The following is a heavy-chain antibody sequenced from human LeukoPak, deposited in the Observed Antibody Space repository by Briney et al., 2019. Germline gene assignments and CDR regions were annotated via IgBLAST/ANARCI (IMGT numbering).Heavy chain of an antibody. CDR3: AKDIRWRIVVVVAASHYYYMDV. CDR2: ISVDGGST. J-gene: IGHJ6*03. V-gene: IGHV3-43*02. CDR1: GFTFDDYT. Sequence: PGGSLRFSCAAPGFTFDDYTMPGVRQAPGKGLKWVYIISVDGGSTYYADSVKGRFTISRDNSKNSLYLQMNSLTTEDAALYYCAKDIRWRIVVVVAASHYYYMDVWGKETTVTVSS. D-gene: IGHD2-15*01.